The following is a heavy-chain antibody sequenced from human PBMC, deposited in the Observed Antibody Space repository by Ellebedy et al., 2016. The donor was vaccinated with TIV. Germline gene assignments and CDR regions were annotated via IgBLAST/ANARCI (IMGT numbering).Heavy chain of an antibody. Sequence: GESLKISCAASGFIVSSNFMSWVRQAPGKGLEWVSVIFSDGSTYYADSVKGRFTISRDNSKNTLYLQMNSLRAEDTAVYYCATDHYWGQGTLVTVSS. CDR1: GFIVSSNF. CDR3: ATDHY. J-gene: IGHJ4*02. CDR2: IFSDGST. V-gene: IGHV3-53*05.